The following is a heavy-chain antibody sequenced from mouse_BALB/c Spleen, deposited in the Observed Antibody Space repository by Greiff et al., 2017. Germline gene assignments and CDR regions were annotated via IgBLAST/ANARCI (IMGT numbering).Heavy chain of an antibody. D-gene: IGHD1-1*01. Sequence: VQLQQSGPGLVAPSQSLSITCTVSGFSLTGYGVNWVRQPPGKGLEWLGMIWGDGSTDYNSALKSRLSISKDNSKSQVFLKMNSLQTDDTARYYCAREYGSSSYFDYWGQGTTLTVSS. CDR2: IWGDGST. CDR3: AREYGSSSYFDY. CDR1: GFSLTGYG. V-gene: IGHV2-6-7*01. J-gene: IGHJ2*01.